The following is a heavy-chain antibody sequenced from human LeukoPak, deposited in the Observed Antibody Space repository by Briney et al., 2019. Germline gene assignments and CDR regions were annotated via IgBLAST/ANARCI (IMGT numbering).Heavy chain of an antibody. CDR3: ARVRREFDP. Sequence: EASVKVSCKASGGTFSSYAISWVRQAPGQGLEWMGWISAYNGNTNYAQKLQGRVTMTTDTSTSTASMELRSLRSDDTAVYYCARVRREFDPWGQGTLVTVSS. CDR1: GGTFSSYA. J-gene: IGHJ5*02. CDR2: ISAYNGNT. V-gene: IGHV1-18*01.